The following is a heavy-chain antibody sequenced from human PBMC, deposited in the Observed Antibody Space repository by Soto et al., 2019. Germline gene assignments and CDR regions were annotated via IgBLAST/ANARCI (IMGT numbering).Heavy chain of an antibody. V-gene: IGHV3-30-3*01. CDR1: GFSFSSHT. CDR2: ILYDGSNK. Sequence: PGGSLRLSCEASGFSFSSHTMHWVRQAPGKGLEWVALILYDGSNKYYADSVKGRFTISRDNSKNTVYLLMNSLTAEDTAVYYCAKDPNWFDPWGQGTLVTVSS. CDR3: AKDPNWFDP. J-gene: IGHJ5*02.